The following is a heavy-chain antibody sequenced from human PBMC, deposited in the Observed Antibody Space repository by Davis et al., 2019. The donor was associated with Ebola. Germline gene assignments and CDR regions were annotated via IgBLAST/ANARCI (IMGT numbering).Heavy chain of an antibody. J-gene: IGHJ3*01. CDR1: GFTFSSYT. D-gene: IGHD6-13*01. Sequence: PGGSLRLSCAASGFTFSSYTLHWVRQAPGKGLEWVAVISYDGDNNYHADSVQGRFTISRDNSKNTLYLQMNGLRVEDTAIYYCAKDNRNSWSEVWGQGTMVTVSS. CDR2: ISYDGDNN. CDR3: AKDNRNSWSEV. V-gene: IGHV3-30*04.